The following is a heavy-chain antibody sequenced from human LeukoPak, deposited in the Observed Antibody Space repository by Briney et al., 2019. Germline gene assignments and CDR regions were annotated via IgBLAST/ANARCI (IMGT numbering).Heavy chain of an antibody. CDR2: IYYSGST. Sequence: PSETLSLTCTVSGGSISSSSYYWGWIRQPPGKGLEWIGSIYYSGSTYYNPSLKSRVTISVDTSKNQFSLKLSYVTAADTAVYYCARDRGVGGSYRYYYYMDVWGKGTTVTVSS. V-gene: IGHV4-39*07. CDR1: GGSISSSSYY. CDR3: ARDRGVGGSYRYYYYMDV. D-gene: IGHD1-26*01. J-gene: IGHJ6*03.